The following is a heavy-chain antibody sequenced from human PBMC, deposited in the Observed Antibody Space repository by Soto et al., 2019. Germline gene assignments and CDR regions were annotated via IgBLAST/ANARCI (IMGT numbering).Heavy chain of an antibody. CDR2: IIPIFGTA. D-gene: IGHD4-17*01. CDR1: GGTFSSYA. Sequence: QVQLVQSGAEVKKPGSSVKVSCKASGGTFSSYAISWVRQAPGQGLEWMGGIIPIFGTANYAQKFQGRVTITAEEATSTAYMELSSLRSEDTAVYYCARGGHATVTTKGWFDPWGQGTLVTVSS. V-gene: IGHV1-69*01. CDR3: ARGGHATVTTKGWFDP. J-gene: IGHJ5*02.